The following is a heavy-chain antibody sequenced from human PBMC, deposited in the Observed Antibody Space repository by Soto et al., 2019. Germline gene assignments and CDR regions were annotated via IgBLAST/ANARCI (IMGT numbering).Heavy chain of an antibody. CDR1: GGSISSYY. CDR3: ARVDLDTAMVTTTGHFDY. CDR2: IYYSGST. V-gene: IGHV4-59*01. D-gene: IGHD5-18*01. J-gene: IGHJ4*02. Sequence: QVQLQESGPGLVKPSETLSLTCTVSGGSISSYYWSWIRQPPGKGLEWIGYIYYSGSTNYNPSLKSRVTKSVDTSKNQFSLKLSSVTAADTAVYYCARVDLDTAMVTTTGHFDYWGQGTLVTVSS.